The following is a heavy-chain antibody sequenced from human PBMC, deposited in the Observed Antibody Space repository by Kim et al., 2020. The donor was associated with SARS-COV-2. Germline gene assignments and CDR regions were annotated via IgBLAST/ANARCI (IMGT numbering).Heavy chain of an antibody. CDR2: ISGSGGST. J-gene: IGHJ1*01. CDR3: AKGPYSSSWYFFQH. Sequence: GGSLRLSCAASGFTFSSYAMNWVRQAPGKGLEWVSAISGSGGSTYYADSVKGRFTISRDNSKNTLYLQMNSLRAEDTAVYYCAKGPYSSSWYFFQHWGQGTLVTVSS. V-gene: IGHV3-23*01. CDR1: GFTFSSYA. D-gene: IGHD6-13*01.